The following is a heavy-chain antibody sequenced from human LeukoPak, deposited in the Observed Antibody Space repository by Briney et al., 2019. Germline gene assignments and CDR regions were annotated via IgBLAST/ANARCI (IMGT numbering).Heavy chain of an antibody. CDR2: ISGSGRST. V-gene: IGHV3-23*01. Sequence: GGSLRLSCAVSGFTFSSYAMSWVRQAPGKGLEWVSAISGSGRSTYYADSVKGRFTTSRDNSKNTLYLQMTSLRAEDTAVYYCAKGSAGGYYDSSGYYSDYWGQGTLVTVSS. CDR3: AKGSAGGYYDSSGYYSDY. CDR1: GFTFSSYA. D-gene: IGHD3-22*01. J-gene: IGHJ4*02.